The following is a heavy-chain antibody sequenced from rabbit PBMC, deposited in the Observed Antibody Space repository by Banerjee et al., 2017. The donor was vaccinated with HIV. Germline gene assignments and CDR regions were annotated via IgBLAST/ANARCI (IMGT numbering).Heavy chain of an antibody. D-gene: IGHD4-2*01. CDR2: IYAGSSGST. V-gene: IGHV1S40*01. CDR1: GFSLSSSYY. Sequence: QSLEESGGDLVKPGASLTLTCTASGFSLSSSYYMCWVRQAPGKGLEWIACIYAGSSGSTYYANWAKGRFTISKTSSTTVTLQMTSLTAADTATYFCARGTGGAGDGLNLWGPGTLVTVS. CDR3: ARGTGGAGDGLNL. J-gene: IGHJ4*01.